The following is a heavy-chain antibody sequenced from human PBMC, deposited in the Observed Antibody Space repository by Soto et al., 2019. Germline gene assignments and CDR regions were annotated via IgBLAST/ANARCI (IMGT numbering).Heavy chain of an antibody. CDR1: GFTLRTSG. V-gene: IGHV3-30*18. Sequence: QVQLVESGGGVVQPGGSLRLSCVASGFTLRTSGMRWVRQAPSKGLEWVAVISHDGSNQFYAESVKGRFTISRDNSKNMLYLQMNSLRADDSAVYFCAKDSSAAFDYWGQGTVVTVSS. D-gene: IGHD6-25*01. CDR3: AKDSSAAFDY. J-gene: IGHJ4*02. CDR2: ISHDGSNQ.